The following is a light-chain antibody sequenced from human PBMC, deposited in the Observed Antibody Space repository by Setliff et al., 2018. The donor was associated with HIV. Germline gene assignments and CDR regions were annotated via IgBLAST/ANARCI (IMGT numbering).Light chain of an antibody. CDR3: QQYTKWPLT. Sequence: EILMTQSPATLSVSPGEGTTLSCRASQSVSSHLAWYQQRPGQAPRLLIYEASTRATGIPARFSGSGSGTEFTLTISSLQSDDLAVYFCQQYTKWPLTFGGGTKVDIK. CDR1: QSVSSH. V-gene: IGKV3-15*01. CDR2: EAS. J-gene: IGKJ4*01.